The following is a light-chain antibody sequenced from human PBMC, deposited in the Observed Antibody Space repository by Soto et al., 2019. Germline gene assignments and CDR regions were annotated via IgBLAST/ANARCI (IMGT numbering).Light chain of an antibody. V-gene: IGLV2-8*01. CDR1: SITVVGYND. CDR3: STNAGSTSD. CDR2: EGS. Sequence: QSVLTEPPSASASPGQPVTISCTGPSITVVGYNDSSCYKQHPGKARKLMIYEGSGRPSGDPDRISGSKAVNAVSLTVSALQSEDEDHYYCSTNAGSTSDFGGGTKVIVL. J-gene: IGLJ1*01.